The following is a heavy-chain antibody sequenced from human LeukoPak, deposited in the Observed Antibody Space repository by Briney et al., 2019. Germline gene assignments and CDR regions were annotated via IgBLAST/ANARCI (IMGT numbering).Heavy chain of an antibody. CDR2: MNPNSGNT. CDR3: ARGFRYTYGMDA. D-gene: IGHD5-24*01. J-gene: IGHJ6*02. Sequence: ASVKVSCKASGYTFTSYDINWVRQATGQGLEWMGWMNPNSGNTGYAQKFQGRVTMTRNTSISTAYMELSSLRSEDTAVYYCARGFRYTYGMDAWGQGTTVTVSS. V-gene: IGHV1-8*01. CDR1: GYTFTSYD.